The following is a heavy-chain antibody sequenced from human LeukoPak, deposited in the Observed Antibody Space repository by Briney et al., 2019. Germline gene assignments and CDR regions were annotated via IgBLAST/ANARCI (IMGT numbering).Heavy chain of an antibody. Sequence: GRSLRLSCAASGLTFSSSGMHWVRQAPGKGLEWVAVIWYDGSNKYYADSVKGRFTISRDNSKNTLYLQMNSLRAEDTAVYYCARDTAVAGQDDAFDIWGQGTMVTVSS. CDR3: ARDTAVAGQDDAFDI. J-gene: IGHJ3*02. V-gene: IGHV3-33*01. CDR2: IWYDGSNK. CDR1: GLTFSSSG. D-gene: IGHD6-19*01.